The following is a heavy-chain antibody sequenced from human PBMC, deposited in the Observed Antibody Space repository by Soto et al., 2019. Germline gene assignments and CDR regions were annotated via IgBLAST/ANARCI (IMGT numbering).Heavy chain of an antibody. J-gene: IGHJ4*02. CDR2: IYYSVST. V-gene: IGHV4-61*01. Sequence: PSETLSLTCTVSGGSVSSGSYYWSWILHPPGKGLEWIGYIYYSVSTNYNPSLKSRVTISVDTSKNHFSLKLSSVTAADTAVYYCATTPLSSSSSGDTYWGQGTVVNVSA. CDR3: ATTPLSSSSSGDTY. D-gene: IGHD6-6*01. CDR1: GGSVSSGSYY.